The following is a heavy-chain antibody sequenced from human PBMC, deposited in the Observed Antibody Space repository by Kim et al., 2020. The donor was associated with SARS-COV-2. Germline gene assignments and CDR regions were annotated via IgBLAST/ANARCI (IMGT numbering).Heavy chain of an antibody. Sequence: GRFTISRDNSKNTLYLQMNSLRAEDTAVYYCAKSSMVRGVIIYYYYGMDVWGQGTTVTVSS. V-gene: IGHV3-23*01. D-gene: IGHD3-10*01. CDR3: AKSSMVRGVIIYYYYGMDV. J-gene: IGHJ6*02.